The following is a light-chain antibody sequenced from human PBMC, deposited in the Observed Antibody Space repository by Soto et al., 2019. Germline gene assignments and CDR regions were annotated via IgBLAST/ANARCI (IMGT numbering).Light chain of an antibody. Sequence: DIVMTQSPGTLSSSPGERATLTCRASQTINSNYLAWYQQKPAQAPRLLIYVASSRATGITCRFSSSGYGTDFTLTISGLEPEDFASYYCQQYGRSPFTFGPGTKVDIK. CDR1: QTINSNY. V-gene: IGKV3-20*01. CDR2: VAS. J-gene: IGKJ3*01. CDR3: QQYGRSPFT.